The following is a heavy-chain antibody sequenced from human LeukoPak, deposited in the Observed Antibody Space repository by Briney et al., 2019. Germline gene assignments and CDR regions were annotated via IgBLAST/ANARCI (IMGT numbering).Heavy chain of an antibody. Sequence: GGSLRLSCAASGFTFSTFWMTWVRQAPGKGLEWVAIIKEDGSEKKYVDSVKGRFTISGDNVKNSLYLQMNSLRAEDTAVYYCARRGYSYYFDYWGQGTLVAVSS. D-gene: IGHD5-12*01. CDR2: IKEDGSEK. J-gene: IGHJ4*02. V-gene: IGHV3-7*01. CDR1: GFTFSTFW. CDR3: ARRGYSYYFDY.